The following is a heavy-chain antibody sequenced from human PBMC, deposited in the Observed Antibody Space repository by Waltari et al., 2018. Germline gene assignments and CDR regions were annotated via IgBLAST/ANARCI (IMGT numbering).Heavy chain of an antibody. CDR3: AKDPPMVAAFDY. D-gene: IGHD3-10*01. Sequence: QVQLVVSGGGVVQPGGSLRLSCAASGFTFSSYGMHWVRQAPGKGLEWVAFRRFDGSNKYYADSVKGRFTSSRVNSKNTLYLQMNSLRAEDAAVYYCAKDPPMVAAFDYWGQGTLVTVSS. CDR2: RRFDGSNK. CDR1: GFTFSSYG. V-gene: IGHV3-30*02. J-gene: IGHJ4*02.